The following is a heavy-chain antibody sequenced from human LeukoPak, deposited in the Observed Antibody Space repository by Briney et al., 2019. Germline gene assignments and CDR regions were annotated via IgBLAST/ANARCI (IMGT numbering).Heavy chain of an antibody. V-gene: IGHV1-69*04. D-gene: IGHD3-22*01. CDR1: GGTFSNYA. J-gene: IGHJ4*02. CDR3: ARDPSYYDSSGLPLGGY. Sequence: SVKVSCKASGGTFSNYALSWVRQAPGQGLEWMGRIIPILGMVNYAQKFQGRVTITADKSTSTAYMELSSLRSEDTAMYYCARDPSYYDSSGLPLGGYWGQGTLVTVSS. CDR2: IIPILGMV.